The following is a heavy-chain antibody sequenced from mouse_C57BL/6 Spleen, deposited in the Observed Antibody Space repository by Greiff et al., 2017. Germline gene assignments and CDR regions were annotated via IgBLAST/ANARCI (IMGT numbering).Heavy chain of an antibody. D-gene: IGHD2-1*01. CDR3: AREGYYGNSAWCAY. V-gene: IGHV1-52*01. CDR1: GYTFTSYW. Sequence: QVQLQQPGAELVRPGSSVKLSCKASGYTFTSYWMHWVKQRPIQGLEWIGNIDPSDSETHYNQKFKDKATLTVDKSSSTAYMQLSSLTSEDSAVYYCAREGYYGNSAWCAYWGQGTLVTVSA. J-gene: IGHJ3*01. CDR2: IDPSDSET.